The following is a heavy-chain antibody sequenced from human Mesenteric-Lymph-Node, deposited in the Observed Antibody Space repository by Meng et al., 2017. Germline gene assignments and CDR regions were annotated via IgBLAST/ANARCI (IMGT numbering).Heavy chain of an antibody. V-gene: IGHV4-34*09. J-gene: IGHJ4*02. Sequence: SQTLSLTCAVYGGSLSGSYWSWIRRPPGKGLEWVGEFTRRGTTNYNPSLKGRVTISADTSKNQFSLKLSSVTAADTAVYYCARVDHGGLFDYWGQGTLVTVSS. CDR2: FTRRGTT. CDR3: ARVDHGGLFDY. D-gene: IGHD3-10*01. CDR1: GGSLSGSY.